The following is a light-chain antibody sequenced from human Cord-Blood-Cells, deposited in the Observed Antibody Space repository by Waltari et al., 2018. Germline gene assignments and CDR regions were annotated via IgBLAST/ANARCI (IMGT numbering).Light chain of an antibody. CDR1: SSDVGGYNY. Sequence: QSALTQPASVSGSPGQSIPISCTGTSSDVGGYNYVPWYQQHPGNAPKLMIYDVSNRPSGVSNRFSGSKSGNTASLTISGLQAEDEADYYCSSYTSSSTLVFGGGTKLTVL. J-gene: IGLJ3*02. CDR3: SSYTSSSTLV. V-gene: IGLV2-14*01. CDR2: DVS.